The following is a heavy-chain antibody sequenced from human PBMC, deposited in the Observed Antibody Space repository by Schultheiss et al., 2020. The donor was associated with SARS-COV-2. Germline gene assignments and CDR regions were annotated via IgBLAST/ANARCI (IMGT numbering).Heavy chain of an antibody. J-gene: IGHJ4*02. V-gene: IGHV3-23*01. CDR1: GFTFSSYA. CDR2: ISGSGGST. CDR3: AKDLDIVATRWGGFDY. Sequence: GESLKISCAASGFTFSSYAMSWVRQAPGKGLEWVSAISGSGGSTYYADSVKGRFTISRDNSKNTLYLQMNSLRAEDTAVYYCAKDLDIVATRWGGFDYWGQGTLVTVSS. D-gene: IGHD5-12*01.